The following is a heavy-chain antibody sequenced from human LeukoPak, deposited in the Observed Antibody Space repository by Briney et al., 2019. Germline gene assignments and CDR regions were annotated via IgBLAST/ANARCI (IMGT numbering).Heavy chain of an antibody. Sequence: PSGGSLRLSCAASGFTFSSYAMSWVRQAPGKGLEWVSAISGSGGGTYYADSVKGRFTISRDNSKNTVYLQMNSLRAEDTAVYYCAKDGVAPRIEYFRHWGQGTLVSVSS. CDR1: GFTFSSYA. J-gene: IGHJ1*01. CDR3: AKDGVAPRIEYFRH. CDR2: ISGSGGGT. D-gene: IGHD3-16*01. V-gene: IGHV3-23*01.